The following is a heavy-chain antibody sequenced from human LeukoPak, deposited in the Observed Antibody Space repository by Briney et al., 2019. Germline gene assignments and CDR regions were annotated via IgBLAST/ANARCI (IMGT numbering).Heavy chain of an antibody. J-gene: IGHJ5*02. D-gene: IGHD3-22*01. CDR1: GFTVSNKY. V-gene: IGHV3-53*01. CDR2: IYSGGST. Sequence: GGSLRLSCAASGFTVSNKYMSWVRQAPEKGLEWVSGIYSGGSTYYADSVKGRFTISRDNSKNTLSLQMNSLRADDTAVYYCTKSGDYSDSSGYYPNWFDPWGQGTLVTVSS. CDR3: TKSGDYSDSSGYYPNWFDP.